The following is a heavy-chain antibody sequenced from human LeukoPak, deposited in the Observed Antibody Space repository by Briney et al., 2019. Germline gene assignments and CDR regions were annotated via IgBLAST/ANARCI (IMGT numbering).Heavy chain of an antibody. V-gene: IGHV3-13*01. Sequence: GGSLRLSCAASGFTLSWYDIHWIRQPPGKGLEWVADFGTAGDIYYLASVKSRFTIPREDARNVFYLQLNSLRAGDTAVYYCARGAYGGDNWQFDLWGRGTLVTVSS. J-gene: IGHJ2*01. D-gene: IGHD2-21*01. CDR3: ARGAYGGDNWQFDL. CDR1: GFTLSWYD. CDR2: FGTAGDI.